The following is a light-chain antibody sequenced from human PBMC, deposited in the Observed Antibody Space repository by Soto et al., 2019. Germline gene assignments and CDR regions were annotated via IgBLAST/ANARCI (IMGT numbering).Light chain of an antibody. CDR2: SNN. J-gene: IGLJ2*01. V-gene: IGLV1-44*01. CDR1: SSNIGSKT. CDR3: AAWDDSLNGVV. Sequence: QAVVTQPPSASGTPGQRVTISCSGSSSNIGSKTVNWYQQLPGTAPKLLIYSNNQRPSGVPDRFSGSKSGTSASLAITGLQSEDEADYYRAAWDDSLNGVVFGGGTKLTVL.